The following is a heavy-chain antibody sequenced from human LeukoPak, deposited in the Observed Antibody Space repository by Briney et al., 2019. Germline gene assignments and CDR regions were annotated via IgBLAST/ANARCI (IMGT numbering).Heavy chain of an antibody. Sequence: GGSLRLSCAASGFTFSSYAMSWVRQAPGKGLEWVSAISGSGGSTYYADSVKGRFTISRDNSKNTLYLQMNSLRAEDTAVYYCATDYGDYRHYYYYGMDVWGQGTTVTVSS. CDR2: ISGSGGST. CDR1: GFTFSSYA. D-gene: IGHD4-17*01. J-gene: IGHJ6*02. CDR3: ATDYGDYRHYYYYGMDV. V-gene: IGHV3-23*01.